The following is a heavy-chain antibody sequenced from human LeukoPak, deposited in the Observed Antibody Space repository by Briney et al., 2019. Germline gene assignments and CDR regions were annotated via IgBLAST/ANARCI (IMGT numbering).Heavy chain of an antibody. V-gene: IGHV4-4*07. CDR3: ARSTYYDSSGLGRFDP. Sequence: SETLSLTCTVSGGSISSYYWSWIRQPAGKGLEWIGRIYTSGSTNYNPSLKSRVTMTVDTTKTQFSLKLSSVTAADTAVYYCARSTYYDSSGLGRFDPWGQGTLVTVSS. CDR2: IYTSGST. CDR1: GGSISSYY. D-gene: IGHD3-22*01. J-gene: IGHJ5*01.